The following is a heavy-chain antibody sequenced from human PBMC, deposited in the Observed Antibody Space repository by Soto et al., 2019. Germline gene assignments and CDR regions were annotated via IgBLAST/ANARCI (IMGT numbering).Heavy chain of an antibody. CDR2: MNPNSGNT. J-gene: IGHJ5*02. CDR1: GYTFTSYD. CDR3: SRSPPRVERNNYAGGWFDP. D-gene: IGHD4-4*01. Sequence: QVQLVQSWAEVKKPGASVKVSCKASGYTFTSYDINWVRQATGQGLEWMGWMNPNSGNTGYPQKFQGRVTMTSNTSISTAYMELSSLRFEDTAVYYCSRSPPRVERNNYAGGWFDPLGQGTLVTVSS. V-gene: IGHV1-8*01.